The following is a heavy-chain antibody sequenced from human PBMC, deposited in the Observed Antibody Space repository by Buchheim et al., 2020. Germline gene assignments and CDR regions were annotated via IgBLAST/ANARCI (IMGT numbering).Heavy chain of an antibody. D-gene: IGHD6-6*01. V-gene: IGHV3-30*18. CDR2: ISYDGSNK. Sequence: QVQLVESGGGVVQPGRSLRLSCAASGFTFSSYGMHWVRQAPGKGLEWVAVISYDGSNKYYADSVKGRFTISRDNSKNTLYLQMNSLRAEDTAVYYCAKTLRKYSSSPADYWGQGTL. CDR3: AKTLRKYSSSPADY. J-gene: IGHJ4*02. CDR1: GFTFSSYG.